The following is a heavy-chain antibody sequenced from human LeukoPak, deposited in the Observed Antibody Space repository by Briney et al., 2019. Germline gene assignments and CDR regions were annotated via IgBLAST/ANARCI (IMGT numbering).Heavy chain of an antibody. J-gene: IGHJ6*03. V-gene: IGHV4-39*07. Sequence: PSETLSLTCTVSGGSISSSSYYWGWIRQPPGKGLEWIGSIYYSGSTYYNPSLKSRVTISVDTSKNQFSLKLSSVTAADTAVYYCARIKRDGYYYYMDVWGKGTTVTVSS. CDR1: GGSISSSSYY. CDR3: ARIKRDGYYYYMDV. CDR2: IYYSGST. D-gene: IGHD5-24*01.